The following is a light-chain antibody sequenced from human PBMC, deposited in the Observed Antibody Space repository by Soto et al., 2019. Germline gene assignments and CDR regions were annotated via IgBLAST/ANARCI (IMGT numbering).Light chain of an antibody. CDR2: ENN. Sequence: QSVLTQSPSVSEAPGQSVTISCTGSSSNIGAGYEAHWYQQVPGTALKLLIYENNNRPSGVPDRFSGSKSGTSASLAITGLQAEDEAEYYCQSYDSSLSGYVFGTGTKLIVL. CDR3: QSYDSSLSGYV. V-gene: IGLV1-40*01. J-gene: IGLJ1*01. CDR1: SSNIGAGYE.